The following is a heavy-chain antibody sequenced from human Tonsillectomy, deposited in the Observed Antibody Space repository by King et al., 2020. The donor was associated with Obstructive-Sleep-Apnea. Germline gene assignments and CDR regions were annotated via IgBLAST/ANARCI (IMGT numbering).Heavy chain of an antibody. CDR2: ISSSSSYI. D-gene: IGHD5-12*01. V-gene: IGHV3-21*01. CDR1: GFTFSSYR. J-gene: IGHJ4*02. CDR3: VRDPGYSGYETFDY. Sequence: VQLVESGGGLVKPGGSLRLSCAASGFTFSSYRMNWVRQAPGKGLEWVSSISSSSSYIYYADSVKGRFTISRDNAKNSLYLQMNSLRAEDTAVFYCVRDPGYSGYETFDYWGQGTLVTVSS.